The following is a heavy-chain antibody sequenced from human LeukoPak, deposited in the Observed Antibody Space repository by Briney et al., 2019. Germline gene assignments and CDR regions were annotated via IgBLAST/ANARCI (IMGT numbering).Heavy chain of an antibody. CDR1: GFRFSDFT. Sequence: GGSLRLSCAASGFRFSDFTMTWVRQAPGKGPEWVSAIGGRGGSTYYADSLGGRFTVSRDNSKDMLYLQMNSLKVEDTATYYCGKEGGAWGQGTKVTVSS. D-gene: IGHD3-16*01. J-gene: IGHJ5*02. CDR3: GKEGGA. V-gene: IGHV3-23*01. CDR2: IGGRGGST.